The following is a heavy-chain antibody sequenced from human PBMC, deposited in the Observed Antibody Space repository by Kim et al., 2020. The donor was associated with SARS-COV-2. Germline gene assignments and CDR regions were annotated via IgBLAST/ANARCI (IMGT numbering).Heavy chain of an antibody. CDR2: IYFSGST. V-gene: IGHV4-39*01. D-gene: IGHD4-17*01. CDR1: GGSIGSSTYY. CDR3: ARQIRRGAPHGNWFDS. J-gene: IGHJ5*01. Sequence: SETLSLTCIVSGGSIGSSTYYWGWIRQPPGKGLEWIGNIYFSGSTYYNPSLKSRITISVDTSKNQFTLNLSSVTAADTAVYYCARQIRRGAPHGNWFDS.